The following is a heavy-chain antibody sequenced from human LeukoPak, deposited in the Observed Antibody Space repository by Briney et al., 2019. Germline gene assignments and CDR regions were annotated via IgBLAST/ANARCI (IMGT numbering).Heavy chain of an antibody. CDR1: GGSFSGYY. J-gene: IGHJ4*02. V-gene: IGHV4-34*01. D-gene: IGHD3-10*01. CDR3: ARVGYYGSGSYPFDY. Sequence: SETLSLTCAVYGGSFSGYYWSWIRQPPGKGLEWIGEIYHSGSTNYNPSLKSRVTISVDKSKNQFSLKLSSVTAADTAVYYCARVGYYGSGSYPFDYWGQGTLVTVSS. CDR2: IYHSGST.